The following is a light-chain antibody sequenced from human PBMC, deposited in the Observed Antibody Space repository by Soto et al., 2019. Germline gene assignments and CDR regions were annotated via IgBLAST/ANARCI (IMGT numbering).Light chain of an antibody. J-gene: IGKJ4*01. CDR2: DAS. CDR3: QQRSNWLSLT. V-gene: IGKV3-11*01. CDR1: QSVSSY. Sequence: EIVLTQSPATLSLSPGERATLSCRASQSVSSYLAWYQQKPGQAPRLLIYDASNRATGIPARFSGSGSGTDFTLTISSLEPEAFAVYYCQQRSNWLSLTFGGGTKVEIK.